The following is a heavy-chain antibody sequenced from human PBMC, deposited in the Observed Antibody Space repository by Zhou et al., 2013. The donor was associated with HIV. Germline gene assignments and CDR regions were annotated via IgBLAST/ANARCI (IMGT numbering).Heavy chain of an antibody. J-gene: IGHJ1*01. CDR2: INGASGNT. Sequence: QVHLVQSGTEVRQPGASLILSCGTTGYNLTDFAIHWVRQASGQRLEWMGWINGASGNTVYALRFQGRITVTRDTSANIVYLVVSGLRSEDTAKYFCARVFMGSFVFFESWGRGTQVIVSP. CDR3: ARVFMGSFVFFES. V-gene: IGHV1-3*01. CDR1: GYNLTDFA. D-gene: IGHD3-16*01.